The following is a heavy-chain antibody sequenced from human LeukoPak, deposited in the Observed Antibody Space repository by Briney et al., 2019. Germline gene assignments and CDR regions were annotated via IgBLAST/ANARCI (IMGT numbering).Heavy chain of an antibody. CDR3: ARVRIGAYYMDV. CDR1: GFTFSSSW. Sequence: GGSLRLSCADSGFTFSSSWMHWVRQAPGKGLVWVSRINTDGSTTTYADSVKGRFTISRDNAKNTLYLQMNSLRAEDTAVYYCARVRIGAYYMDVWGEGTTVTVSS. V-gene: IGHV3-74*01. D-gene: IGHD3-16*01. CDR2: INTDGSTT. J-gene: IGHJ6*03.